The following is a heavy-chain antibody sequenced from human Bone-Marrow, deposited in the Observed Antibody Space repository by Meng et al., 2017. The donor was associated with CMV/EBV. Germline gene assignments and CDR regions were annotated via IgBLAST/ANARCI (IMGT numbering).Heavy chain of an antibody. D-gene: IGHD3-9*01. J-gene: IGHJ5*02. V-gene: IGHV1-69*10. CDR3: ARVDILTGYGRWWFDP. Sequence: SVKVSCKASGGTFSSYAISWVRQAPGQGLEWMGGIIPILGIANYAQKFQGRVTITADKSTSTAYMELSSLRSDDTAVYYRARVDILTGYGRWWFDPWGQGTLVTVSS. CDR1: GGTFSSYA. CDR2: IIPILGIA.